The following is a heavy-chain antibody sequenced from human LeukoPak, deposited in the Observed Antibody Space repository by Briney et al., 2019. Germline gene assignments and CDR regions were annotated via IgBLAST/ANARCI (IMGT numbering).Heavy chain of an antibody. CDR3: ARDDGYSYGFEY. J-gene: IGHJ4*02. D-gene: IGHD5-18*01. Sequence: SETLSLTCTVSGGSISSYYWSWIRQPPGKGLEWIGYIYYRGSTNYNPSLKSRVTISVDTSKNQFSLKLSSVTAADTAVYYCARDDGYSYGFEYWGQGTLVTVSS. CDR1: GGSISSYY. V-gene: IGHV4-59*01. CDR2: IYYRGST.